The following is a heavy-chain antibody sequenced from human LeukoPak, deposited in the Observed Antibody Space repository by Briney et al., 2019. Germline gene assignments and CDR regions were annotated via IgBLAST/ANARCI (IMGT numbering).Heavy chain of an antibody. D-gene: IGHD3-22*01. Sequence: AGSLRLSCAASGFTFSSYSMNWVRRAPGKGLEWVSSISSSSSYIYYADSVKGRFTISRDNAKNSLYLQMNSLRAEDTAVYYCARGDSGGTPDYWGQGTLVTVSS. J-gene: IGHJ4*02. CDR3: ARGDSGGTPDY. CDR1: GFTFSSYS. CDR2: ISSSSSYI. V-gene: IGHV3-21*01.